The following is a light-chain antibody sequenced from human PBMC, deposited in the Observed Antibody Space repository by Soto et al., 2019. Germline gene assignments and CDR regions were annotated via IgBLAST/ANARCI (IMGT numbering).Light chain of an antibody. CDR1: QVITND. J-gene: IGKJ1*01. V-gene: IGKV1-17*01. CDR3: LQHNTYPWT. Sequence: DIQMTQSPSSLSASIGDRVTITCRSSQVITNDLGWYQQKQVKAPKRLIYAASTLQSGVPSRFSGSGSGTEFTLTISSLQPEDFATYYCLQHNTYPWTFGQGTKVEIK. CDR2: AAS.